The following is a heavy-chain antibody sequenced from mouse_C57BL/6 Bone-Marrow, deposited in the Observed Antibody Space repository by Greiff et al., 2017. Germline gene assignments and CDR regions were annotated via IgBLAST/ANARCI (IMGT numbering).Heavy chain of an antibody. Sequence: QVQLQQPGAELVKPGASVKVSCKASGYTFTSYWMHWVKQRPGQGLEWIGRIHPSDSDTNYNQKFKGKATLTVDKSSSTAYMPLSSLTSEDSAVYYCAIFITTVVRYFDVGGTGTTVTVSA. J-gene: IGHJ1*03. D-gene: IGHD1-1*01. CDR1: GYTFTSYW. CDR3: AIFITTVVRYFDV. CDR2: IHPSDSDT. V-gene: IGHV1-74*01.